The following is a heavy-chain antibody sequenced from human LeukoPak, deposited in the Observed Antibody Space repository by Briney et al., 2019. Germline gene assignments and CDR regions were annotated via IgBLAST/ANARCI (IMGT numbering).Heavy chain of an antibody. D-gene: IGHD5-12*01. J-gene: IGHJ4*02. V-gene: IGHV4-39*07. CDR2: IYYSGST. CDR3: ARDVEWLRLYYFDY. Sequence: SETLSLTCTVSGGSISSSSYYWGWIRQPPGKGLEWIGSIYYSGSTYYNPSLKSRVTISVDTSKNQFSLKLSSVTAADTAVYYCARDVEWLRLYYFDYWGQGTLVTVSS. CDR1: GGSISSSSYY.